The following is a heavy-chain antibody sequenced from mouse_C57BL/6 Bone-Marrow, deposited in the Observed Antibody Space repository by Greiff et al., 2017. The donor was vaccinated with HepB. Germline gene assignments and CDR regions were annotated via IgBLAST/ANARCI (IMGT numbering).Heavy chain of an antibody. CDR2: ISGGGGNT. V-gene: IGHV5-9*01. Sequence: EVKLVESGGGLVKPGGSLKLSCAASGFTFSSYTMSWVRQTPEKRLEWVATISGGGGNTYYPDSVKGRVTITRDNAKNTQYLQMSSLRSEDTALDYCARHYYGSDWYFDVWGTGTTVTVSS. D-gene: IGHD1-1*01. J-gene: IGHJ1*03. CDR3: ARHYYGSDWYFDV. CDR1: GFTFSSYT.